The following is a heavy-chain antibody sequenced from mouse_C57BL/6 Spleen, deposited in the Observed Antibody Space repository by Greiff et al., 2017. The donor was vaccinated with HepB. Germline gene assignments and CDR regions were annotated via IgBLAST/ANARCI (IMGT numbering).Heavy chain of an antibody. CDR1: GFTFSDYG. J-gene: IGHJ4*01. V-gene: IGHV5-17*01. Sequence: VQRVESGGGLVKPGGSLKLSCAASGFTFSDYGMHWVRQAPEKGLEWVAYISSGSSTIYYADTVKGRFTISRDNAKNTLFLQMTSLRSEDTAMYYCARRELRPYYYAMDYWGQGTSVTVSS. CDR3: ARRELRPYYYAMDY. CDR2: ISSGSSTI. D-gene: IGHD1-1*01.